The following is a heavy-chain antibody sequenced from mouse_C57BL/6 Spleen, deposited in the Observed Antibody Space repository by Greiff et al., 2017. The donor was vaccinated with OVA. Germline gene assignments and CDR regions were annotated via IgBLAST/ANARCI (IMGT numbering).Heavy chain of an antibody. D-gene: IGHD2-1*01. V-gene: IGHV5-16*01. J-gene: IGHJ4*01. CDR2: INYDGSST. CDR3: ARAGNYVAMDY. CDR1: GFTFSDYY. Sequence: EVQLVESEGGLVQPGSSMKLSCTASGFTFSDYYMAWVRQVPEKGLEWVANINYDGSSTYYLDSLKSRFIISRDNAKNILYLQMSSLKSEDTATYYCARAGNYVAMDYWGQGTSVTVSS.